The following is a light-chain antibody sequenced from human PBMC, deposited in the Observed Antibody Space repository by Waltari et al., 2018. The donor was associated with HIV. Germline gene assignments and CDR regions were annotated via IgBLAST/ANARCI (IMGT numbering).Light chain of an antibody. CDR2: SNN. Sequence: QSVLPQPPLASGPPGQRVANAYTGSSTTHGGHPLIRYQRHPGTAPTLLIYSNNQRPSGVPDRFSGSKSGASASLAISGLQSEDEAEYYCAAWYDSLNGWVFGGGTKLTVL. CDR1: STTHGGHP. J-gene: IGLJ3*02. CDR3: AAWYDSLNGWV. V-gene: IGLV1-44*01.